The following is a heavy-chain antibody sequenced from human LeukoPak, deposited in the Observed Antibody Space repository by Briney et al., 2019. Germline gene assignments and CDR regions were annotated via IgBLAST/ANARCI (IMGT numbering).Heavy chain of an antibody. CDR2: IYYSGST. CDR1: GGSISSYY. J-gene: IGHJ6*03. V-gene: IGHV4-59*01. D-gene: IGHD6-13*01. Sequence: SETLSLTCTVSGGSISSYYWSWIRQPPGKGLEWIGYIYYSGSTNYNPSLKSRVTISVDTSKNQFSLKLSSVTAADTAVYYCARVYSSNWPRPYYYFYSMDVWGKGTTVTVSS. CDR3: ARVYSSNWPRPYYYFYSMDV.